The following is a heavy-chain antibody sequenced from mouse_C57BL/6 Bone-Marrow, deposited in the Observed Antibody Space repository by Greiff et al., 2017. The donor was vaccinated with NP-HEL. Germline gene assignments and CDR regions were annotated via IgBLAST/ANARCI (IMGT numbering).Heavy chain of an antibody. CDR3: ARDYGSSYGNY. CDR1: GYTFTSYW. D-gene: IGHD1-1*01. J-gene: IGHJ2*01. Sequence: QVHVKQPGTELVKPGASVKLSCKASGYTFTSYWMHWVKQRPGQGLEWIGNINPSNGGTNYNEKFKSKATLTVDKSSSTAYMQLSSLTSEDSAVYYCARDYGSSYGNYWGQGTTLTVSS. CDR2: INPSNGGT. V-gene: IGHV1-53*01.